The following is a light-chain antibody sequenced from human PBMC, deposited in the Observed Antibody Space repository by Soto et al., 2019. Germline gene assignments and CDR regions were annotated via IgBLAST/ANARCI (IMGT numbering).Light chain of an antibody. CDR3: QQTYSVPIT. J-gene: IGKJ5*01. Sequence: DIQATQSPSSLSASVGDRVTITCRASPSVSSYLNWYQQKPGRAPKLLIYDASTLESGVPSRFSGSGSGTDFTLTISGLQLEDFATYYCQQTYSVPITFGQGTRLEIK. V-gene: IGKV1-39*01. CDR2: DAS. CDR1: PSVSSY.